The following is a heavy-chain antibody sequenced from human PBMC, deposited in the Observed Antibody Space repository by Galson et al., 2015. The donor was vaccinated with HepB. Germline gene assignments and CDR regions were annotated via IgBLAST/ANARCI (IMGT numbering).Heavy chain of an antibody. CDR1: GFTFSSYS. D-gene: IGHD6-19*01. CDR2: ISSSSSYI. CDR3: ARDRMGGWYGSDAFDI. J-gene: IGHJ3*02. Sequence: SLRLSCAASGFTFSSYSMNWVRQAPGKGLEWVSSISSSSSYIYYADSVKGRFTISRDNVKNSLYLQMNSLRAEDTAVYYCARDRMGGWYGSDAFDIWGQGTMVTVSS. V-gene: IGHV3-21*01.